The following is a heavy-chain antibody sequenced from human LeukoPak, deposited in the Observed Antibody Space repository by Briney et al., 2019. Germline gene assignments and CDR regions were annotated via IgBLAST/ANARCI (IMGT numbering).Heavy chain of an antibody. CDR2: IYYSGST. V-gene: IGHV4-59*08. Sequence: SETLSLTCTVSGGSISSYYWSWIRQPPGKGLEWIGYIYYSGSTNYNPSLKSRVTISVDTSKNQFSLKLSSVTAADTAVYYCARGEGYCSSTSCYNDAFDIWGQGTMVTVSS. J-gene: IGHJ3*02. CDR1: GGSISSYY. D-gene: IGHD2-2*02. CDR3: ARGEGYCSSTSCYNDAFDI.